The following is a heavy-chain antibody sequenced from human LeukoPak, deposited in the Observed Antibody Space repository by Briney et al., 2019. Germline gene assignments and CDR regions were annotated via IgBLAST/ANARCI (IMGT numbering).Heavy chain of an antibody. D-gene: IGHD6-13*01. CDR1: GGTLSNYA. J-gene: IGHJ3*02. CDR2: IIPLFGTA. V-gene: IGHV1-69*05. Sequence: SVTVSCKASGGTLSNYAIRWVRQAPGHGLEGLGGIIPLFGTANYAQKFQSRVTITTEESTSTVYMEVSSVGFEDTAVYYCAKEQASSSWSRDSFDIWGQGTVVTVSS. CDR3: AKEQASSSWSRDSFDI.